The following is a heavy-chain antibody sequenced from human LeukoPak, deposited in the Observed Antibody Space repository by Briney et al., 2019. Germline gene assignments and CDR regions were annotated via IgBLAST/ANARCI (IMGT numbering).Heavy chain of an antibody. J-gene: IGHJ4*02. V-gene: IGHV4-59*02. D-gene: IGHD3-22*01. Sequence: PGGSLRLSCAASGFTVSSNYMSWVRQAPGKGLEWIGYIYYSGSTNYNPSLKSRVTISVDTSKNQFSLKLSSVTAADTAVYYCARGKYHYDSRPVAGWYFDYWGQGTLVTVSS. CDR3: ARGKYHYDSRPVAGWYFDY. CDR2: IYYSGST. CDR1: GFTVSSNY.